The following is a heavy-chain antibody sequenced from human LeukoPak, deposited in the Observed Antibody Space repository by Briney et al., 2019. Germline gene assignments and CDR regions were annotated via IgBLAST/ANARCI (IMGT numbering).Heavy chain of an antibody. CDR3: AKSLRNWNYVPFSGY. CDR2: ISGSGGST. D-gene: IGHD1-7*01. CDR1: GFTFSSYA. V-gene: IGHV3-23*01. Sequence: GGSLRLSCAASGFTFSSYAMSWVRQAPGKGLGWVSAISGSGGSTYYADSVKGRFTISRDNSKNTLYLQMNSLRAEDTAVYYCAKSLRNWNYVPFSGYWGQGTLVTVSS. J-gene: IGHJ4*02.